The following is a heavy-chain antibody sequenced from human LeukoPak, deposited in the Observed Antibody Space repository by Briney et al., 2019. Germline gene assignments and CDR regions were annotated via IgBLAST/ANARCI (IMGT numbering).Heavy chain of an antibody. Sequence: SETLSLTCTVSGGSTSSYYWSWIRQPPGKGLEWIGHISYSGSTNYNPSLKSRVTISVDTSKNQFSLKLSSVTAADTAVYYCARGGSSYALNWFDPWGQGTLVTVSS. J-gene: IGHJ5*02. CDR2: ISYSGST. CDR3: ARGGSSYALNWFDP. D-gene: IGHD5-12*01. V-gene: IGHV4-59*01. CDR1: GGSTSSYY.